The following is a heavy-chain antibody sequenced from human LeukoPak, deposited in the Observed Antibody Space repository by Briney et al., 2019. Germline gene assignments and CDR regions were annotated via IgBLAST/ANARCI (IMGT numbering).Heavy chain of an antibody. CDR1: GFTFSSFE. CDR2: IGSSGGTK. D-gene: IGHD3-22*01. V-gene: IGHV3-48*03. J-gene: IGHJ4*02. Sequence: GGSLRLSCAASGFTFSSFEMNWVRQAPGKGLEWISYIGSSGGTKYYADSVKGRFTISRDNAKNSLYLQMNSLRAEDTAVYYCAKTLYYSDSSGYGYWGQGTLVTVSS. CDR3: AKTLYYSDSSGYGY.